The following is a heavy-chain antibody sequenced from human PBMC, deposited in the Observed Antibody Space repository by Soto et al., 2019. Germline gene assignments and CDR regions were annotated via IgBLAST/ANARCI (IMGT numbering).Heavy chain of an antibody. CDR1: GFTFSIYA. J-gene: IGHJ1*01. V-gene: IGHV3-23*01. Sequence: WGSLRLSCAASGFTFSIYAMAWVRQAPGKGLEWVSAISGSGGSTYYADSVKGRFTISRDNSKNTLYLQMNSLRAEDTAVYYCAKVVDFWIPRYFEHWGQGTLVTVSS. D-gene: IGHD3-3*01. CDR3: AKVVDFWIPRYFEH. CDR2: ISGSGGST.